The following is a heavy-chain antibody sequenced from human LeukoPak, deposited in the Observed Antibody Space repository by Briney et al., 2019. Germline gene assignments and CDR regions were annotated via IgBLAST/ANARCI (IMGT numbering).Heavy chain of an antibody. Sequence: ASVKVSCKASGGTFSSYAISWVRQAPGQGLEWMGGIIPIFGTANYAQKFQGRVTITTDESTSTAYMELSSLRSEDTAVYYCARSDSNYPGYYYYYMDGWGKGTTVTVSS. V-gene: IGHV1-69*05. CDR3: ARSDSNYPGYYYYYMDG. J-gene: IGHJ6*03. CDR1: GGTFSSYA. CDR2: IIPIFGTA. D-gene: IGHD4-11*01.